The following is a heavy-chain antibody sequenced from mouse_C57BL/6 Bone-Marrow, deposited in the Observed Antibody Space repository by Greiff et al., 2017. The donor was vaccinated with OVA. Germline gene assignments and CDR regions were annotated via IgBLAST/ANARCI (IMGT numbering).Heavy chain of an antibody. CDR1: GFNIKDDY. CDR2: IDPENGDT. CDR3: TASYYYGSSSWYFDV. Sequence: EVQLQQSGAELVRPGASVKLSCTASGFNIKDDYMHWVKQRPEQGLEWIGWIDPENGDTEYASKFQGKATIKADTSSNTAYQQLSSLTSEDTAVYYCTASYYYGSSSWYFDVWGTGTTVTVSS. V-gene: IGHV14-4*01. D-gene: IGHD1-1*01. J-gene: IGHJ1*03.